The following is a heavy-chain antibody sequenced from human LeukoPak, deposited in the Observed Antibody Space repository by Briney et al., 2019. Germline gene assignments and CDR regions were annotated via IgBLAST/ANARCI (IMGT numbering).Heavy chain of an antibody. J-gene: IGHJ4*02. CDR3: ARQACSGGSCYTNDY. CDR2: IYPGDSDT. V-gene: IGHV5-51*01. Sequence: GESLKISFKGSGYSFTSYWIGWVRQMPGKGLEWMGIIYPGDSDTRYSPSFQGQVTISADKSISTAYLQWSSLKASDTAMYYCARQACSGGSCYTNDYWGQGTLVTVSS. D-gene: IGHD2-15*01. CDR1: GYSFTSYW.